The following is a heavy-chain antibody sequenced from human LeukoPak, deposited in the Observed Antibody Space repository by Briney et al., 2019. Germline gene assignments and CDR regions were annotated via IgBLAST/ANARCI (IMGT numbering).Heavy chain of an antibody. Sequence: SETLSLTCPVSGDSISSGYSYWGWIRQPPGKGLEWIGYIYYSGSTFYNPSLRSRVTISVDTSKNHFSLKLSSVTAADTAVYYCARDLYNSGFDAFDIWGPGTMVTVSS. D-gene: IGHD5-12*01. CDR3: ARDLYNSGFDAFDI. V-gene: IGHV4-30-4*08. J-gene: IGHJ3*02. CDR1: GDSISSGYSY. CDR2: IYYSGST.